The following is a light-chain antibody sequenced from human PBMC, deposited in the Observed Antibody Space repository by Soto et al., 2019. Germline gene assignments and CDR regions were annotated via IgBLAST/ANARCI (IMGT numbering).Light chain of an antibody. CDR2: DAS. CDR1: QSVSSY. CDR3: QQRSNWPPFT. J-gene: IGKJ3*01. V-gene: IGKV3-11*01. Sequence: EIVLTQSPATLSLSPGERATHSCRASQSVSSYLAWYQQKPGQAPRLLIYDASNRATGIPARFSGSGSGTDFTLTISSLEPEDFAVYYCQQRSNWPPFTFGPGTKVDIQ.